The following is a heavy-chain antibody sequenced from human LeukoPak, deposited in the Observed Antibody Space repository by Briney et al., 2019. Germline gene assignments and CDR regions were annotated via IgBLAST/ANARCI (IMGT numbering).Heavy chain of an antibody. CDR2: ISDYNGNT. J-gene: IGHJ4*02. CDR1: GYTFSSYG. V-gene: IGHV1-18*01. D-gene: IGHD5-12*01. Sequence: ASVTVSRKASGYTFSSYGINWVRQAPGQGLEWMGWISDYNGNTNYAKKLQSRVTMTTDTSTSTAYMELRSLRSDDTAVYYCARDDALVATGSFDYWGQGTLVTVSS. CDR3: ARDDALVATGSFDY.